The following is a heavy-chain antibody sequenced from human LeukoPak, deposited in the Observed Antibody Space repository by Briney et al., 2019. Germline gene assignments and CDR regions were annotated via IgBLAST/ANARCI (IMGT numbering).Heavy chain of an antibody. CDR2: IYYSGST. Sequence: SETLSLTCTVSGGSISSSSYYWGWIRQPPGTGLEWIGSIYYSGSTYYNPSLKSRVTISVDTSKNQFSLKLSSVTAADTAVYYCARDKFGMVRGVIIHWGQGTLVTVSS. CDR3: ARDKFGMVRGVIIH. J-gene: IGHJ4*02. D-gene: IGHD3-10*01. CDR1: GGSISSSSYY. V-gene: IGHV4-39*07.